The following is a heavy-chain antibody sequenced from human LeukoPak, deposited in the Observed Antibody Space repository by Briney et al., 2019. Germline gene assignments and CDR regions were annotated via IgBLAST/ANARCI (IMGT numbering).Heavy chain of an antibody. V-gene: IGHV4-59*08. CDR1: GGSCSGFY. J-gene: IGHJ4*02. CDR3: ARHPFSTPFDY. Sequence: SETLSLTCSVSGGSCSGFYWGWIRQPSGKGLEWIGYVYYSGDSNYNPSLKSRVSMSLDTSKNQVSLRLSSVTAADTAVYYCARHPFSTPFDYWGRGTLVTVSS. CDR2: VYYSGDS.